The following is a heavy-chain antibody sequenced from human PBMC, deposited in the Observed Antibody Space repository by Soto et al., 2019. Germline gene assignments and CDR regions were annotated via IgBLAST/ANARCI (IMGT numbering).Heavy chain of an antibody. D-gene: IGHD3-16*01. CDR3: ARGMKWSNDKTYVVWDYYFDY. CDR2: INAGNGNT. J-gene: IGHJ4*02. V-gene: IGHV1-3*01. Sequence: GASVKVSCKASGYTFTSYAMHWVRQAPGQRLEWMGWINAGNGNTKYSQKFQGRVTITRDTSASTAYMELSSLRSEDTAVYYCARGMKWSNDKTYVVWDYYFDYWGQGTLVTVSS. CDR1: GYTFTSYA.